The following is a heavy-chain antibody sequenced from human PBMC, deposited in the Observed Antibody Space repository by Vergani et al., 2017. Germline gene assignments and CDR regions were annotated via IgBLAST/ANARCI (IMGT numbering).Heavy chain of an antibody. J-gene: IGHJ4*02. CDR2: IYTSGST. CDR3: ARGFLEWSFDYYFDY. CDR1: GGSISSGSYY. V-gene: IGHV4-61*02. D-gene: IGHD3-3*01. Sequence: QVQLQESGPGLVKPSQTLSLTCTVSGGSISSGSYYWSWIRQPAGKGLEWIGRIYTSGSTNYNPSLKSRVTISVDTSKNQFSLKLSSVTAADTAVYYCARGFLEWSFDYYFDYWGQGTLVTVSS.